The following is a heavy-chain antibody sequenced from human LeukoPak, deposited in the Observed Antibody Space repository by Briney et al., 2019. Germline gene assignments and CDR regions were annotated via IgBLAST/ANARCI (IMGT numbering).Heavy chain of an antibody. V-gene: IGHV4-39*07. J-gene: IGHJ4*02. Sequence: SQTLSLTCTVSGDSISSSTSYWGWLRQPPGKGLEWIGNIYYSGNTYYNPSLRSRVTMSVDKPKNQFSLNLSSVTAADTALFYCASASTWYCFDYWGQGVLVTVSS. CDR2: IYYSGNT. CDR3: ASASTWYCFDY. D-gene: IGHD6-13*01. CDR1: GDSISSSTSY.